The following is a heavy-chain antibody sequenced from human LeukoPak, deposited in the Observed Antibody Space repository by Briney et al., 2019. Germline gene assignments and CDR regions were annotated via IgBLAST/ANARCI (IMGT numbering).Heavy chain of an antibody. CDR3: ARGLISYDSRGIDY. V-gene: IGHV1-8*01. CDR2: MNPNSGNT. CDR1: GYTFTSYD. D-gene: IGHD3-22*01. Sequence: ASVKVSCKASGYTFTSYDINWVRQATGQGLEWMGWMNPNSGNTGYAQKFQGRVTMTRNTTISTAYMELSSLRSEDTAVYYCARGLISYDSRGIDYWGQGTLVTVSS. J-gene: IGHJ4*02.